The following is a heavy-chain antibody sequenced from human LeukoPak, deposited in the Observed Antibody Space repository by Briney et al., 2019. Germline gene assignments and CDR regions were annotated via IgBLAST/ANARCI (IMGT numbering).Heavy chain of an antibody. CDR2: IYYSGST. V-gene: IGHV4-59*08. CDR3: ARKVVRGVICWFDA. CDR1: GGSISSYS. Sequence: SETLSLTCTVSGGSISSYSWSWIRQPPGKGLEWIGYIYYSGSTNYNPSLKSRLTISVDTSKNQFSLNLSSVTAADTAVYYCARKVVRGVICWFDAWGQGTLVTVSS. J-gene: IGHJ5*02. D-gene: IGHD3-10*01.